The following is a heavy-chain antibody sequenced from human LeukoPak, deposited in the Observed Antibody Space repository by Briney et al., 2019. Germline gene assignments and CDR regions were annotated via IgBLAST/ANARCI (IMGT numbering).Heavy chain of an antibody. CDR2: ISYDGSNK. Sequence: GGSLRLSCAASGFTFSSYAMHWVRQAPGKGLEWVAVISYDGSNKYYADSVKGRFTISRDSSKNTLYLQMNSLRAEDTAVYYCAKTERPYDFWSGPSDYWGQGTLVTVSS. D-gene: IGHD3-3*01. J-gene: IGHJ4*02. V-gene: IGHV3-30-3*02. CDR3: AKTERPYDFWSGPSDY. CDR1: GFTFSSYA.